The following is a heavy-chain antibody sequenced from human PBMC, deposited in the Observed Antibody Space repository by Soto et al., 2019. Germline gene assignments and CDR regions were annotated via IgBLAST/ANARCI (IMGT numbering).Heavy chain of an antibody. CDR3: AKDREYDFWSGSPDV. J-gene: IGHJ6*02. CDR2: ISSSSSYI. CDR1: GFTCSSYS. V-gene: IGHV3-21*01. D-gene: IGHD3-3*01. Sequence: GGSLRLSCAASGFTCSSYSMNWVRQAPGKGLEWVSSISSSSSYIYYADSVKGRFTISRDNAKNSLYLQMNSLRAEDTAVYYCAKDREYDFWSGSPDVWGQGTTVTVSS.